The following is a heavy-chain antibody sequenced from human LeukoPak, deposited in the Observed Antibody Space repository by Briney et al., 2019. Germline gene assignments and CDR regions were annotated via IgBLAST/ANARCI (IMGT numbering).Heavy chain of an antibody. J-gene: IGHJ4*01. CDR1: GFPFSPHS. CDR3: VRDKYATSNYAYFDS. V-gene: IGHV3-21*01. Sequence: GGSLRLSCAASGFPFSPHSLNWVRQAPGKGLEWVSSISAGGDFVYYGDSVKGRFTMSRDNAKNSLHLQMDSLTAEDTAVYYCVRDKYATSNYAYFDSWGHGTLVTVSS. CDR2: ISAGGDFV. D-gene: IGHD2-8*01.